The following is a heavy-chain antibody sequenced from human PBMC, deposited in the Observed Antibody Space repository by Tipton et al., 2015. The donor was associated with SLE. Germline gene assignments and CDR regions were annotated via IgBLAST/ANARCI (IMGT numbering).Heavy chain of an antibody. J-gene: IGHJ4*02. CDR3: ARMYSSSSGVDY. D-gene: IGHD6-6*01. Sequence: GLVKPSETLSLTCAVYGGSFSGYYWSWIRQPPGKGLEWIGEINHSGSTNYNPSLKSRVTISVDTSKNQFSLKLSSVTAADTAVYYCARMYSSSSGVDYWGQGTLVTVSS. V-gene: IGHV4-34*01. CDR1: GGSFSGYY. CDR2: INHSGST.